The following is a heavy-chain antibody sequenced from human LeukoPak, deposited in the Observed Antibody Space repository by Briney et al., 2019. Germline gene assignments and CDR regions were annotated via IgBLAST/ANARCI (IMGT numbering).Heavy chain of an antibody. J-gene: IGHJ4*02. Sequence: QSGGSLRLSCAASGFTLSSYEMYWVRQAPGKGLEWVSYVSSSGGTIFYADSVKGRSTISRDNAKNSLYLQMNSLRAEDTAVYYCATGRVTGDYVRDFDYWGQGTLVTVSS. V-gene: IGHV3-48*03. CDR3: ATGRVTGDYVRDFDY. CDR2: VSSSGGTI. CDR1: GFTLSSYE. D-gene: IGHD4-17*01.